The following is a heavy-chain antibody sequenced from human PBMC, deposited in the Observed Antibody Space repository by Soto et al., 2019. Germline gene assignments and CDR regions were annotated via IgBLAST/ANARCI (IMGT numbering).Heavy chain of an antibody. J-gene: IGHJ4*02. Sequence: QVQLQESGPGLVKPSGTLSLTCAVSSGSISSTNWWSWVRQPPGKGLEWIGEMHHSGGTNYNPSLRSRVTISIDKSKNEISLNLSSVTAADTAVYYCAGPCDNIGYTWVCWGQGTRVTVSS. CDR2: MHHSGGT. CDR1: SGSISSTNW. CDR3: AGPCDNIGYTWVC. D-gene: IGHD5-18*01. V-gene: IGHV4-4*02.